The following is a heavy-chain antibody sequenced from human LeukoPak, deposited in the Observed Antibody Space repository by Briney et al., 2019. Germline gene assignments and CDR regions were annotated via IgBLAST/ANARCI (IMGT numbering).Heavy chain of an antibody. V-gene: IGHV1-18*04. CDR2: INSSNGKT. D-gene: IGHD6-19*01. CDR1: GYTFSSYG. Sequence: ASVKVSCKAAGYTFSSYGISWVGQAPGQGLEWMGWINSSNGKTNYAQKFQGRVTMTTDTSTSTAYMELRSLRSDDTAVYYCARQAGGYSSGWYQFHFDYWGQGTLVTVSS. CDR3: ARQAGGYSSGWYQFHFDY. J-gene: IGHJ4*02.